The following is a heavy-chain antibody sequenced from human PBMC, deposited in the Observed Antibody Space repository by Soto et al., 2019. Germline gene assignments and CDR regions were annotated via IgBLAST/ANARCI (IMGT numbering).Heavy chain of an antibody. V-gene: IGHV4-59*01. CDR1: GGSISSYY. CDR2: TYYSGST. Sequence: PSETLSLTCTVSGGSISSYYWSWIRQPPGKGLEWIGYTYYSGSTNYNPSLKSRVTISVDTSKNQFSLKLSSVTAADTAVYYCARDGSRYYYDSNGWERIDIWGQGTMVNVSS. J-gene: IGHJ3*02. CDR3: ARDGSRYYYDSNGWERIDI. D-gene: IGHD3-22*01.